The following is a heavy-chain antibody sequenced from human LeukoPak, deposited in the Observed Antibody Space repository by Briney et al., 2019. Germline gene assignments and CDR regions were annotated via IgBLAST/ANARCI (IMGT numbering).Heavy chain of an antibody. CDR2: INPKSGGT. D-gene: IGHD6-13*01. V-gene: IGHV1-2*02. CDR1: GYTFTDYY. J-gene: IGHJ4*02. Sequence: ASVKVSCKASGYTFTDYYLHRVRQAPGQGLEWMAWINPKSGGTHYAQKYQGRVTMTRDTSISTAYMELSRLRSDDTAVYHCATWGSTWCDYWGQGTLVTVSS. CDR3: ATWGSTWCDY.